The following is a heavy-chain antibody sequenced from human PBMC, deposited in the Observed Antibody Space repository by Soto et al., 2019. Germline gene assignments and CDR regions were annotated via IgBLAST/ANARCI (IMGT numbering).Heavy chain of an antibody. CDR3: ARDYCSSTSCHNNWFDP. CDR2: ISAYNGNT. V-gene: IGHV1-18*01. D-gene: IGHD2-2*02. Sequence: ASVKVSCKASGYTFTSYGISWVRQAPGQGLEWMGWISAYNGNTNYAQKLQGRVTMTTDTSTSTAYMELRSLRSDDAAVYYCARDYCSSTSCHNNWFDPWGQGTLVTVS. J-gene: IGHJ5*02. CDR1: GYTFTSYG.